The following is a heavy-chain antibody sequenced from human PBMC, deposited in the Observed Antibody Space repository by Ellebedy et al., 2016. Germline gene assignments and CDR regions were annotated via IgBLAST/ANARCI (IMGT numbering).Heavy chain of an antibody. CDR3: ARELELGGRYGMDV. CDR1: GYTFTSYG. V-gene: IGHV1-18*01. J-gene: IGHJ6*02. Sequence: ASVKVSCKASGYTFTSYGISWVRQAPGQGLEWMGWISTYNGNTNYAQKLQGRVTMTTDTSTSTAYMELRSLRSDDTAVYYCARELELGGRYGMDVWGQGTTVTVSS. CDR2: ISTYNGNT. D-gene: IGHD1-7*01.